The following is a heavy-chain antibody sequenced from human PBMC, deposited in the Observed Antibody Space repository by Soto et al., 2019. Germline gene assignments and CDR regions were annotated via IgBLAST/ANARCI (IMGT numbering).Heavy chain of an antibody. CDR1: GDSVSSNSAA. CDR2: TYYRSKWYN. D-gene: IGHD6-19*01. V-gene: IGHV6-1*01. CDR3: ARAAVAGTGHYYYYYGMDV. Sequence: PSQTLSLTCAISGDSVSSNSAAWNWIRQSPSRGLEWLGRTYYRSKWYNDYAVSVKSRITINPDTSKNQFSLQLNSVTPEDTAVYYCARAAVAGTGHYYYYYGMDVWGQGTTVTVSS. J-gene: IGHJ6*02.